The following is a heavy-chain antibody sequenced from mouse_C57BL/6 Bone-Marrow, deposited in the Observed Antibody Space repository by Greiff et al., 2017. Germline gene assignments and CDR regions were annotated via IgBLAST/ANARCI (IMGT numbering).Heavy chain of an antibody. D-gene: IGHD1-1*01. J-gene: IGHJ1*03. CDR1: GYTFTSYW. CDR3: ARLITTVGFDV. Sequence: QVQLQQSGAELVKPGASVKLSCKASGYTFTSYWMHWVKQRPGQGLEWIGMIHPNSGSTTYHEPFKSKATLSVAQSSSTAYMHISSLTSEDAAVYYCARLITTVGFDVWGTGTTGTVAS. CDR2: IHPNSGST. V-gene: IGHV1-64*01.